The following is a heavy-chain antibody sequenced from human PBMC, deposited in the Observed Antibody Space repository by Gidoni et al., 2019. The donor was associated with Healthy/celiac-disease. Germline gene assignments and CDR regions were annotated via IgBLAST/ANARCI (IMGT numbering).Heavy chain of an antibody. CDR2: ISGSGGST. D-gene: IGHD6-19*01. J-gene: IGHJ2*01. Sequence: EVQLLESGGGLVQPGGSLRLSCAASGFPFSSYAMSWVRQAPGKGLEWVSAISGSGGSTYYADSVKGRFTISRDNSKNTLYLQMNSLRAEDTAVYYCANSRQWLVNWYFDLWGRGTLVTVSS. CDR3: ANSRQWLVNWYFDL. V-gene: IGHV3-23*01. CDR1: GFPFSSYA.